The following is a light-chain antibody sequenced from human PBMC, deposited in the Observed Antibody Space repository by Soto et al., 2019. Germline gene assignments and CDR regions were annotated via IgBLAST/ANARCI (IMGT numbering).Light chain of an antibody. CDR1: SSDVGGYNY. V-gene: IGLV2-8*01. J-gene: IGLJ2*01. CDR2: EVS. Sequence: QSALTQPPSASGSPGQSVTISCTGTSSDVGGYNYVSWYQQHPGKAPKLMISEVSKRPSGVPDRFSGSKSGNTASLTVSGLQAKDEADYYCSSFAGSNVVFGGGTKLTVL. CDR3: SSFAGSNVV.